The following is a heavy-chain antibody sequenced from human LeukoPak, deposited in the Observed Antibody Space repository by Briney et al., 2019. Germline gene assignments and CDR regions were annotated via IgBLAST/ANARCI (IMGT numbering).Heavy chain of an antibody. CDR3: ARDPGNNYFDY. J-gene: IGHJ4*02. CDR2: IYSGGST. Sequence: GGSLRLSCAASGLTVSSNYMSWVRQAPGKGLEWVSVIYSGGSTYFADSVKGRFTISRDNSKNPLYLQMNSLRVEDTAVYYCARDPGNNYFDYWGQGALVTVSS. D-gene: IGHD2/OR15-2a*01. CDR1: GLTVSSNY. V-gene: IGHV3-66*01.